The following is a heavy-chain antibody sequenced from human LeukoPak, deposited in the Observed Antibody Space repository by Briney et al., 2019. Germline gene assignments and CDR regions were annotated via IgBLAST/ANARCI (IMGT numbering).Heavy chain of an antibody. CDR1: GYTFTGYY. CDR2: INPNSGGT. V-gene: IGHV1-2*02. Sequence: ASVKVSCKASGYTFTGYYMHWVRQAPGQGLEWMGWINPNSGGTNYAQKFQGRVTMTRDTSISTAYMELSRLRSDDTAVYYCASRGYCSGGSCYSTDYWGQGTLVTVSS. D-gene: IGHD2-15*01. CDR3: ASRGYCSGGSCYSTDY. J-gene: IGHJ4*02.